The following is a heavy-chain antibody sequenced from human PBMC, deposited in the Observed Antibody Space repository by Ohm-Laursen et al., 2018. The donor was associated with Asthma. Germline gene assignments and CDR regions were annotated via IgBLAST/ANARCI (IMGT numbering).Heavy chain of an antibody. D-gene: IGHD3-22*01. V-gene: IGHV4-4*02. CDR2: IYHSGIT. Sequence: TLSLTCAVSGGSISSTNWWSWVRPSPGQGPEWIGKIYHSGITYYNPSLKSRVTISVDKSKNQFSLNLSSVTAADTAVYYCVRDDYDNRGYSLDYWGRGILVTVSS. J-gene: IGHJ4*02. CDR1: GGSISSTNW. CDR3: VRDDYDNRGYSLDY.